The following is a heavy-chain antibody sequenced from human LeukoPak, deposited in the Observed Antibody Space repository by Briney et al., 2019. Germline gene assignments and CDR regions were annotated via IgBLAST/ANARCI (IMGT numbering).Heavy chain of an antibody. CDR3: ARDYYGSGGGFDY. V-gene: IGHV4-59*01. CDR1: GGSSSNYY. D-gene: IGHD3-10*01. J-gene: IGHJ4*02. Sequence: SETLSLTCSVSGGSSSNYYWSWIRQPPGRGLEWIGYIYYSGSTNYNPSLKSRVTISVDTSKNQFSLKLSSVTAADTAVYYCARDYYGSGGGFDYWGQGTLVTVSS. CDR2: IYYSGST.